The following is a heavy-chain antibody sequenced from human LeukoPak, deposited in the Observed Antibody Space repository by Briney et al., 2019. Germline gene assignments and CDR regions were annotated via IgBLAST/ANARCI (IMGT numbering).Heavy chain of an antibody. CDR1: GYTFTSYG. V-gene: IGHV7-4-1*02. CDR3: AREGMITFGGVPDFDY. D-gene: IGHD3-16*01. CDR2: INTNTGNP. Sequence: ASVKVSCKASGYTFTSYGISWVRQAPGQGLEWMGWINTNTGNPTYAQGFTGRFVFSLDTSVSTAYLQISSLKAEDTAVYYCAREGMITFGGVPDFDYWGQGTLVTVSS. J-gene: IGHJ4*02.